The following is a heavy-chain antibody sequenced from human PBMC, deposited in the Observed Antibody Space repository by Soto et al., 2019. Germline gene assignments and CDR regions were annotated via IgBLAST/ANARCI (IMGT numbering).Heavy chain of an antibody. Sequence: EVPLLESGGDFVQPGRSLRLSCAASGFPFSNHAMSWVRQAPGAGLEWLSAISATGGSTYYADSVWCRCSISRDNSKITVFLQIDRPTADDTAVYFCAKNYNWNIVVEYWGRGTLVTVS. D-gene: IGHD1-20*01. CDR3: AKNYNWNIVVEY. V-gene: IGHV3-23*01. J-gene: IGHJ4*02. CDR2: ISATGGST. CDR1: GFPFSNHA.